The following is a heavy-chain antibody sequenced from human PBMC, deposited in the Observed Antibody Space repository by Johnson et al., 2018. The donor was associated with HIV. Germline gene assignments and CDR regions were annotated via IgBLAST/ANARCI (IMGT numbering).Heavy chain of an antibody. CDR3: ARGGLTAFDI. Sequence: QVLLVESGGGVVQPGRSLRLSCGASGFTFSSYAMHWVRQAPGKGLEWVAVISYDGSNKNYADSVKGRFTTSRDNAKNTMYLQMNSLRTEDTAVYYCARGGLTAFDIWGQGTMVTVSS. CDR2: ISYDGSNK. V-gene: IGHV3-30*14. D-gene: IGHD5-12*01. CDR1: GFTFSSYA. J-gene: IGHJ3*02.